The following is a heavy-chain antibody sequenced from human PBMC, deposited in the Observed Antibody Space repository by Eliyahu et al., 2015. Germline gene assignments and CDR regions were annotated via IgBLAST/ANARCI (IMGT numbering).Heavy chain of an antibody. CDR1: TDSFSPYY. Sequence: QVQLQESGPGLVKPSETLSLTCSVXTDSFSPYYWTWIRQPPGKGLEWIGYIYYSGITKYTPSLQSRVTISVDKSKIQFSLKLTSVTAADTAVYYCARANYGDYVVDFWGLGTLVTVSS. J-gene: IGHJ4*02. CDR2: IYYSGIT. V-gene: IGHV4-59*01. D-gene: IGHD4-17*01. CDR3: ARANYGDYVVDF.